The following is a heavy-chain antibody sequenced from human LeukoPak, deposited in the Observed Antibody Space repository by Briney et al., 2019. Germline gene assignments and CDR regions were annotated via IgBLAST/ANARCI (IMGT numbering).Heavy chain of an antibody. Sequence: GGSLRLSCAASGFTFSSYAMHWVRLAPGKGLEWVAVISYDGSNKYYADSVKGRFTISRDNSKNTLYLQMNSLRAEDTAVYYCARDRPYYYDSSGYPDAFDIWGQGTMVTVSS. D-gene: IGHD3-22*01. CDR1: GFTFSSYA. CDR2: ISYDGSNK. CDR3: ARDRPYYYDSSGYPDAFDI. J-gene: IGHJ3*02. V-gene: IGHV3-30-3*01.